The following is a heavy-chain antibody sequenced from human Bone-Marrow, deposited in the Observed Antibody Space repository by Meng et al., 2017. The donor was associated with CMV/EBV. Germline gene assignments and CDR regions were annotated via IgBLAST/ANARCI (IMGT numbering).Heavy chain of an antibody. J-gene: IGHJ6*02. V-gene: IGHV3-30*04. CDR1: GFTFSSYA. Sequence: GGSLRLSCAASGFTFSSYAMHWVRQAPGKGLEWVAVISYDGSNKYYADSVKGRFTISRDNSQNTLYLQMNSLRPEDTAVYYCARDMYKQLTYYYYYGMDVWGQGTAVTVSS. D-gene: IGHD1-1*01. CDR3: ARDMYKQLTYYYYYGMDV. CDR2: ISYDGSNK.